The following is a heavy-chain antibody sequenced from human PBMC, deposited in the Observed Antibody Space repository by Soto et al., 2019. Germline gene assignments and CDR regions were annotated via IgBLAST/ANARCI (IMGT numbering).Heavy chain of an antibody. CDR1: GYTFTGYY. CDR2: INPNSGGT. D-gene: IGHD5-12*01. Sequence: ASVKVSCKASGYTFTGYYMHWVRQAPGQGLEWMGWINPNSGGTNYAQKFQGWVTMTRDTSISTAYMELSRLRSDDTAVYYCARGWRGDGYNWVYWGQGTLVTVSS. CDR3: ARGWRGDGYNWVY. J-gene: IGHJ4*02. V-gene: IGHV1-2*04.